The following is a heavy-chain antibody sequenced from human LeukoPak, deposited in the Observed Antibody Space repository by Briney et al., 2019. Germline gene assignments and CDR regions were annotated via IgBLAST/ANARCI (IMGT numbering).Heavy chain of an antibody. Sequence: ASVKVSCKASGDTFSSYAISWVRQAPGQGLEWMGRIIPILGITNYAQKFQGRVTMTTDTSTSTAYMELSSLRSEDTAVYYCARVLDTAMVAVAFDSWGQGTMVAVSS. V-gene: IGHV1-69*04. J-gene: IGHJ3*02. D-gene: IGHD5-18*01. CDR1: GDTFSSYA. CDR2: IIPILGIT. CDR3: ARVLDTAMVAVAFDS.